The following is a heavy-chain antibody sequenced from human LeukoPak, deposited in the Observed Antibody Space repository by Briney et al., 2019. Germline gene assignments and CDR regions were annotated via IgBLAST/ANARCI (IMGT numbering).Heavy chain of an antibody. Sequence: GGPLRLSCAASGFILDDYAMNGVRQARGRGLVWVSLISWDGGTTYYADSVRGRFTISRDNSKNTLYLQMNSLRAEDTAVYYCAKASAGLEPLFCDRGPGAIVSASS. CDR2: ISWDGGTT. D-gene: IGHD1-1*01. CDR1: GFILDDYA. CDR3: AKASAGLEPLFCD. J-gene: IGHJ4*02. V-gene: IGHV3-43D*03.